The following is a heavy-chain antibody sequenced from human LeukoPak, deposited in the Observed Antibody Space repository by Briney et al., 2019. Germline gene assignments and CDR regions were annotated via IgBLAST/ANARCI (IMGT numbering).Heavy chain of an antibody. Sequence: GGSLRLSCAASGFTFSSYSMNWVRQAPGKGLEWVSSISSSSSYIYYADSVKGRFTISRDNAKNSLYLQMNSLRAEDTAVYYCARVEVRGTDYFDYWGQGTLVTVPS. D-gene: IGHD3-10*01. CDR1: GFTFSSYS. J-gene: IGHJ4*02. V-gene: IGHV3-21*01. CDR3: ARVEVRGTDYFDY. CDR2: ISSSSSYI.